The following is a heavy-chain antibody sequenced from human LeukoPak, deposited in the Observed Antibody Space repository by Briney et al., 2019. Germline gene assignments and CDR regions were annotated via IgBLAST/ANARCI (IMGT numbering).Heavy chain of an antibody. V-gene: IGHV3-43*01. D-gene: IGHD6-13*01. CDR1: GFTFSSYV. CDR2: ISWDGGST. CDR3: AKDAPGSWIDY. Sequence: QSGGSLRLSCAASGFTFSSYVMSWVRQAPGKGLEWVSLISWDGGSTYYADSVKGRFTISRDNSKNSLYLQMNSLRTEDTALYYCAKDAPGSWIDYWGQGTLVTVSS. J-gene: IGHJ4*02.